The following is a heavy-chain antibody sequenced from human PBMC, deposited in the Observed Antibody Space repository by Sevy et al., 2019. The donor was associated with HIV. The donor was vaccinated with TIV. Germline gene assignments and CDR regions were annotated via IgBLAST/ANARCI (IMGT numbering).Heavy chain of an antibody. CDR1: GFTFSNYA. D-gene: IGHD2-2*01. J-gene: IGHJ3*02. Sequence: GGSLRLSCAASGFTFSNYAMHWVRQAPGKGLEWAAVISYDGSNKYYADSVKGRFTLSRDNSKNTLFLQMNSLRPEDTSVYHCARASTILGLGDAFDIWGRGTMVTVSS. CDR3: ARASTILGLGDAFDI. V-gene: IGHV3-30-3*01. CDR2: ISYDGSNK.